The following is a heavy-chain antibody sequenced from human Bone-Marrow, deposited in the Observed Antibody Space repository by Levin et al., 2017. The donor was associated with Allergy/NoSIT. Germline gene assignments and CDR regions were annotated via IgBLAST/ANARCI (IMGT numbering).Heavy chain of an antibody. CDR2: ISGSGGST. D-gene: IGHD2-15*01. J-gene: IGHJ4*02. CDR1: GFTFSSYA. V-gene: IGHV3-23*01. CDR3: AKDGGYCSGGSCDFYFDY. Sequence: GGSLRLSCAASGFTFSSYAMSWVRQAPGKGLEWVSAISGSGGSTYYADSVKGRFTISRDNSKNTLYLQMNSLRAEDTAVYYCAKDGGYCSGGSCDFYFDYWGQGTLVTVSS.